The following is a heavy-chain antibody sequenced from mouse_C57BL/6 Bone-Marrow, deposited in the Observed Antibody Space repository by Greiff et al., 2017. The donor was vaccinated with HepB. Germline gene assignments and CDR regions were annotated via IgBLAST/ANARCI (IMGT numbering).Heavy chain of an antibody. Sequence: EVNVVESGGGLVQSGRSLRLSCATSGFTFSDFYMEWVRQAPGKGLEWIAASRNKANDYTTEYSASVKGRFIVSRDTSQSILYLQMNALRAEDTAIYYCARDAPVVATDWYFDVWGTGTTVTVSS. CDR2: SRNKANDYTT. V-gene: IGHV7-1*01. J-gene: IGHJ1*03. CDR3: ARDAPVVATDWYFDV. CDR1: GFTFSDFY. D-gene: IGHD1-1*01.